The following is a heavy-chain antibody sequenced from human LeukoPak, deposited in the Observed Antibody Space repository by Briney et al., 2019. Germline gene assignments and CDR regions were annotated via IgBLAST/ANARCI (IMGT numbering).Heavy chain of an antibody. J-gene: IGHJ2*01. Sequence: PSETLSLTCAVYGGSFSGYYWSWIRQPAGKGLEWIGESNHSGSTNYNPSLKSRVTISVDTSKNQFSLRLSSVTAADTAVYYCAMLDRHYGRSVRYFDLGGRSTLVTVSS. CDR3: AMLDRHYGRSVRYFDL. CDR2: SNHSGST. CDR1: GGSFSGYY. D-gene: IGHD2-2*02. V-gene: IGHV4-34*01.